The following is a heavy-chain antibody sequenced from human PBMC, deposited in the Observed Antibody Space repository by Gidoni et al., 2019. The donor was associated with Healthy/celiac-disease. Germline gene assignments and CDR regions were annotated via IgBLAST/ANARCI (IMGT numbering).Heavy chain of an antibody. V-gene: IGHV1-2*04. D-gene: IGHD2-15*01. J-gene: IGHJ3*02. CDR3: ARARAVVVVAAQNRDAFDI. CDR2: LNPNSGGT. CDR1: GYTFTGYY. Sequence: QVQLVQSGAEVKKPGASVKVSCKASGYTFTGYYMPWVRQAPGQGLEWMGWLNPNSGGTNYAQKFQGWVTMTRDTSISTAYMELSRLRSDDTAVYYCARARAVVVVAAQNRDAFDIWGQGTMVTVSS.